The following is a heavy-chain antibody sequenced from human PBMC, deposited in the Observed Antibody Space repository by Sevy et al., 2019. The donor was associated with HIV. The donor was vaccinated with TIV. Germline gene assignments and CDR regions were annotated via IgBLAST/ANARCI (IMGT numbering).Heavy chain of an antibody. CDR2: IYSGGST. Sequence: GGSLRLSCAASGFTVSSNYMSWVRQAPGKGLEWVSVIYSGGSTYYADSVKGRFTISRDNSKNRMYLQMNSLRAEDTAVYYCARDSGPYYDFWSGYFDSRYYGMDVWGQGTTVTVSS. CDR1: GFTVSSNY. V-gene: IGHV3-53*01. D-gene: IGHD3-3*01. CDR3: ARDSGPYYDFWSGYFDSRYYGMDV. J-gene: IGHJ6*02.